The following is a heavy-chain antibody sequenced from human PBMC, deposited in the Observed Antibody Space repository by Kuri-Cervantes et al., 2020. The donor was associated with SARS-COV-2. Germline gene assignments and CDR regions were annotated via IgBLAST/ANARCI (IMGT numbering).Heavy chain of an antibody. V-gene: IGHV3-73*01. CDR3: AKERAGTTFSAFDI. D-gene: IGHD1-1*01. J-gene: IGHJ3*02. CDR1: GFLFSDSA. Sequence: GESLKISCEVSGFLFSDSAIHWVRQASGKGLEWVGRVRGKANNYATAYAVSVKGRFTISRDDSKNMAYLQMNSLKTGDTAVYYCAKERAGTTFSAFDIWGQGTMVTVSS. CDR2: VRGKANNYAT.